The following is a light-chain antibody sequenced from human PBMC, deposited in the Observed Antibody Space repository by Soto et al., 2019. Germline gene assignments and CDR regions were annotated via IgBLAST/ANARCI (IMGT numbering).Light chain of an antibody. CDR3: AAWDDSLSANVV. CDR1: SSNIGSNY. CDR2: RNN. Sequence: QSALTQPPSASGTPGQRVTISCSGSSSNIGSNYVYWYQQLPGTAPKLLIYRNNQRPSGVPDRFSGSKSGTSASLAISGLRSEDEADYYCAAWDDSLSANVVFGGGTKHTVL. V-gene: IGLV1-47*01. J-gene: IGLJ2*01.